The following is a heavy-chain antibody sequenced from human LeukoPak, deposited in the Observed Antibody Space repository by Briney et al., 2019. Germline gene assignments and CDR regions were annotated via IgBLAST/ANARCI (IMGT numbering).Heavy chain of an antibody. D-gene: IGHD6-19*01. CDR2: IIAYNGNT. Sequence: ASVTVSYKASGYTFTDYYMHWVRQAPGQGVEGMGWIIAYNGNTNYAQKLQGRVTITTDTSTRTAYMEVRRLRDGDTAGYYCARDLKMGYSSGRYSWGTGSSNDYWGQGTLVTVSS. J-gene: IGHJ4*02. CDR1: GYTFTDYY. CDR3: ARDLKMGYSSGRYSWGTGSSNDY. V-gene: IGHV1-18*04.